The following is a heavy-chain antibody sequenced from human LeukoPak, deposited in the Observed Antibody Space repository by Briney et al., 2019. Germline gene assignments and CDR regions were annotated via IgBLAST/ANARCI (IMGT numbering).Heavy chain of an antibody. J-gene: IGHJ6*02. Sequence: GGSLRLSCAASGFTFSDYAMHWVRQAPGKGLEWVAVIAYDGSSKYYADSVKGRFTISRDNSSNTLYLQMSSLRAEDTAVYYCARGRGQWLSDGMDVWGQGTTVTVSS. CDR2: IAYDGSSK. D-gene: IGHD6-19*01. V-gene: IGHV3-30-3*01. CDR1: GFTFSDYA. CDR3: ARGRGQWLSDGMDV.